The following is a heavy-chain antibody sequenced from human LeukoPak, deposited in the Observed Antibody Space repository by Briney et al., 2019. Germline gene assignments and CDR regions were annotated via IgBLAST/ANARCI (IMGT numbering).Heavy chain of an antibody. Sequence: ASVKVSCKASGYTFTTYYVHWVRQAPGQGLEWMRIIYPSAGSTTYAQKFRGRLTMTRDMSTSTVYMGLSSLRSEDTAVYYCARGSRPVYNLLTGKRYFDYWGQGTLLTVSS. CDR3: ARGSRPVYNLLTGKRYFDY. J-gene: IGHJ4*02. CDR2: IYPSAGST. D-gene: IGHD3-9*01. CDR1: GYTFTTYY. V-gene: IGHV1-46*01.